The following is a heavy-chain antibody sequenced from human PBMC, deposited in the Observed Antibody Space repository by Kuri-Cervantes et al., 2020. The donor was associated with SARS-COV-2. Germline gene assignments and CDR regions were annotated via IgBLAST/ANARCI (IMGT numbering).Heavy chain of an antibody. D-gene: IGHD4-17*01. Sequence: GGSLRLSCAASGFTFSSYEMNWVRQAPGKGLEWVSYISSSGSTIYYADSVKGRFTISRDNAKNSLYLQMNSLRAEDTAVYYCAGARFDAFDIWGQGTMVTVSS. CDR3: AGARFDAFDI. CDR1: GFTFSSYE. CDR2: ISSSGSTI. V-gene: IGHV3-48*03. J-gene: IGHJ3*02.